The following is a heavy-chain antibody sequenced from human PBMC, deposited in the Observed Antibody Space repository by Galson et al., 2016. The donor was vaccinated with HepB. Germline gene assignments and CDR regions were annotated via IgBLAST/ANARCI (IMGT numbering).Heavy chain of an antibody. V-gene: IGHV3-23*01. Sequence: SLRLSCAASGFTFRNYAMNWVRQAPGKGLEWVSDISGSGGDTYHADSVKGRFTISRDNSKTTLFLQMNSLRAEDTAIYYCAKGLTFNILTGYYFAQWGQGTLVTVSS. CDR1: GFTFRNYA. D-gene: IGHD3-9*01. J-gene: IGHJ4*02. CDR3: AKGLTFNILTGYYFAQ. CDR2: ISGSGGDT.